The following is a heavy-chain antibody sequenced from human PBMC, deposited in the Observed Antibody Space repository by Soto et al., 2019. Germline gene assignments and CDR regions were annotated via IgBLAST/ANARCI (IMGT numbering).Heavy chain of an antibody. V-gene: IGHV1-69*12. CDR1: GGTFSSDS. D-gene: IGHD2-15*01. J-gene: IGHJ4*02. Sequence: QVQLVQSGAEVKKPGSSVKVSFKASGGTFSSDSFSWVRQAPGQGLEWMGGIIPMFDTPIYAQKFQDRVTITADSSTSAAYMQLSSLRSGDTAVYYCARSGGLNRDFNYWGQGSLVTVSS. CDR3: ARSGGLNRDFNY. CDR2: IIPMFDTP.